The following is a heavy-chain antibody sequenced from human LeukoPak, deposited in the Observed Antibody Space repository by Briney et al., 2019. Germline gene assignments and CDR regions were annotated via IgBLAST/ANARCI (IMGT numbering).Heavy chain of an antibody. J-gene: IGHJ4*02. CDR2: IIGDGGRT. V-gene: IGHV3-43*02. D-gene: IGHD3-10*01. Sequence: GGSLRLSCADSGFTFDDYAMHWVCQAPGKGLEWVSLIIGDGGRTYYADSVKGRFTISRDNSKNSLYLQMNSLRTEDTALYYGATGQGYCYGSGSYYTAFDYWGQGTLVTVSS. CDR3: ATGQGYCYGSGSYYTAFDY. CDR1: GFTFDDYA.